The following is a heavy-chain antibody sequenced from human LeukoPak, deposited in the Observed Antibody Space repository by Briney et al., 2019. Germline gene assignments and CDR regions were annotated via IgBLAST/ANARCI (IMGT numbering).Heavy chain of an antibody. Sequence: SETLSLTCTVSGGSISSYYWGWIRQPPGKGLEWIGSIYYSGSTYYNPSLKSRVTISVDTSKNQFSLKLSSVTAADTAVYYCARVNSGYAIGTIDYWGQGTLVTVSS. D-gene: IGHD5-12*01. J-gene: IGHJ4*02. CDR1: GGSISSYY. V-gene: IGHV4-39*07. CDR3: ARVNSGYAIGTIDY. CDR2: IYYSGST.